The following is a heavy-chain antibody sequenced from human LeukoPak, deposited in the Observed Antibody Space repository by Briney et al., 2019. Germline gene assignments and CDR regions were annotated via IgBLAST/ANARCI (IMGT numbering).Heavy chain of an antibody. J-gene: IGHJ4*02. CDR3: ARGISYSNYGY. CDR2: MFHSGNN. CDR1: GYSISSGFY. V-gene: IGHV4-38-2*02. D-gene: IGHD4-11*01. Sequence: SETLSLTCSVSGYSISSGFYWGWIRQPPGKGLEWIGSMFHSGNNYYNPSLKSRVTISVDTSKNQFSLKLSSVTAADTAVYYCARGISYSNYGYWGQGTLVTVSS.